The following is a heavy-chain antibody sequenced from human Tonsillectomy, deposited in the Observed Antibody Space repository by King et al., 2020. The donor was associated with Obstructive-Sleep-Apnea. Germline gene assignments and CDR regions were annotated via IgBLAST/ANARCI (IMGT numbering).Heavy chain of an antibody. Sequence: VQLVESGGGLVQPGGSLRLSCAASGFPFSRFVMNWVRQAPGKGLEWVYGISGSADSTYYADSVKGRFTISRDNSKNTLYLQMNSLRAEDTALYYCARSYDFWSGPHDWGQGTLVTVSS. CDR1: GFPFSRFV. V-gene: IGHV3-23*04. D-gene: IGHD3-3*01. J-gene: IGHJ4*02. CDR3: ARSYDFWSGPHD. CDR2: ISGSADST.